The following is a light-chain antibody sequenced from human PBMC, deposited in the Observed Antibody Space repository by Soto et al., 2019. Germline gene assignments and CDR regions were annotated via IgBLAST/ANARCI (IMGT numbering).Light chain of an antibody. CDR3: QQYNNWPPGT. V-gene: IGKV3-15*01. CDR1: QSIGSY. Sequence: EIVLTQSPATLSLSLGERATLSCRASQSIGSYLAWYQHKLGQPPRLLIYDASTRATGIPARFSGSGSGTEFTLTISSLQSEDFAVYYCQQYNNWPPGTFGQGTKVEIK. J-gene: IGKJ1*01. CDR2: DAS.